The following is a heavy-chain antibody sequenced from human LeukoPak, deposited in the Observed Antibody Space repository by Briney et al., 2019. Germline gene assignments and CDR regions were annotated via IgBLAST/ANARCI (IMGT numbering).Heavy chain of an antibody. CDR2: IRDKANSYTT. D-gene: IGHD5-24*01. V-gene: IGHV3-72*01. Sequence: GGSLRLSGAASGFTFSDHYMDWVRQAPGKGLEWVGRIRDKANSYTTEYAASVKGRFTISRDDSKNSLYLQMNSLRTEDTAVYYCALEMATIGFDYWGQGTLVTVSS. J-gene: IGHJ4*02. CDR1: GFTFSDHY. CDR3: ALEMATIGFDY.